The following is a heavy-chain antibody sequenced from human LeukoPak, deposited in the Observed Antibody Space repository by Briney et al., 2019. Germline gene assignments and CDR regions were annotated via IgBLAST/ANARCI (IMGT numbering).Heavy chain of an antibody. Sequence: SETLSLTCTVSGGSISSYYWSWIRLPPGKGLEYIGYIYYSGSTNYNPSLRTRVTISVDTSKNQFSLKLSSVTVADTAVYYCARDRLRWPKIDYWGQGTLVTVSS. CDR3: ARDRLRWPKIDY. CDR1: GGSISSYY. J-gene: IGHJ4*02. V-gene: IGHV4-59*01. CDR2: IYYSGST. D-gene: IGHD4-23*01.